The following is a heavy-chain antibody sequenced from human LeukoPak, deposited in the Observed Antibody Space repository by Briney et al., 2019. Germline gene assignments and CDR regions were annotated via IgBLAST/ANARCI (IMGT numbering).Heavy chain of an antibody. D-gene: IGHD2-15*01. CDR2: IYYSGST. CDR3: ARSRRDTPFGY. Sequence: RTSETLSLTCTVSGGSISSGDYYWSWIRQPPGKGLEWLGYIYYSGSTYYNPSLKSRVTISVDTSKNQFSLKLSSVTAADTAVYYCARSRRDTPFGYWGQGTLVTVSS. CDR1: GGSISSGDYY. V-gene: IGHV4-30-4*01. J-gene: IGHJ4*02.